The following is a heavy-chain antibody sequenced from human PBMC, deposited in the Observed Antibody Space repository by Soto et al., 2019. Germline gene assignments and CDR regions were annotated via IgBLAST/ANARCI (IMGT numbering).Heavy chain of an antibody. Sequence: GSLRLSCAASGFPFSSYWMSWVRQAPGKGLEWVGRIKSKTDGGTTDYAAPVKGRFTISRDDSKNTLYLQMNSLKTEDTAVYYCTTDPVTMIVVVPSSGWGQGTLVTVSS. V-gene: IGHV3-15*01. CDR3: TTDPVTMIVVVPSSG. J-gene: IGHJ4*02. D-gene: IGHD3-22*01. CDR2: IKSKTDGGTT. CDR1: GFPFSSYW.